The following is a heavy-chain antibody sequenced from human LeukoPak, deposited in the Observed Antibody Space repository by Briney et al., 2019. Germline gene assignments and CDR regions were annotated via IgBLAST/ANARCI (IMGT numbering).Heavy chain of an antibody. Sequence: SETLSLTCTVSGGSISSYYWSWIRQSPGKGLEWIGEINHIGTTNYNPSLKSRVTISVDTSKNQFSLKLSSVTAADTAVYYCARLPRYDILTGYFERLDYWGQGTLVTVSS. CDR2: INHIGTT. J-gene: IGHJ4*02. D-gene: IGHD3-9*01. CDR1: GGSISSYY. V-gene: IGHV4-34*01. CDR3: ARLPRYDILTGYFERLDY.